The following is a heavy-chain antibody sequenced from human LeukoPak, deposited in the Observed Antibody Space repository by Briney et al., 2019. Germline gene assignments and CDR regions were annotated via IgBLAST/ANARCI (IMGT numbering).Heavy chain of an antibody. D-gene: IGHD2-15*01. J-gene: IGHJ5*02. CDR2: ISPSGSST. CDR1: GFIFSNYE. Sequence: GGSLRLSCAASGFIFSNYEMNWVRQAPGKGLEWVSSISPSGSSTWNADSVKGRFTISRDNVRNSVSLQMNSLRGEDPAVYYCVRDALGESGAARPWGLGTLVTVSS. V-gene: IGHV3-48*03. CDR3: VRDALGESGAARP.